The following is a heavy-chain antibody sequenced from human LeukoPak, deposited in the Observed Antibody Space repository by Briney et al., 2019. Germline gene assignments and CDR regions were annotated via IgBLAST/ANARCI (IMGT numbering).Heavy chain of an antibody. CDR1: GYTFTCYY. CDR2: INPNSGGT. J-gene: IGHJ4*02. V-gene: IGHV1-2*02. Sequence: GASVKVSCKASGYTFTCYYMHWVRQAPGQGLEWMGWINPNSGGTNYAQKFQGRVTMTRDTSISTAYMELSRLRSDDTAVYYCAREYGDSSYCGGDCYTDYWGQGTLVTVSS. D-gene: IGHD2-21*01. CDR3: AREYGDSSYCGGDCYTDY.